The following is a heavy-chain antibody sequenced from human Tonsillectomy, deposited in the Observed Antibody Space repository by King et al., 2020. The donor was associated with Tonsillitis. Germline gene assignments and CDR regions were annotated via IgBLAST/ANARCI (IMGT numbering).Heavy chain of an antibody. CDR3: AMDYGDFREHGEAHQ. CDR1: GYSFTSYW. V-gene: IGHV5-10-1*03. CDR2: IDPSDSYT. Sequence: EVQLVESGAEVKKPGESLRISCKGSGYSFTSYWISWVRQMPGKGLEWMGRIDPSDSYTNYSPSFQGHVTISADKSIITAYLQWSSLKASDTAMYYCAMDYGDFREHGEAHQWGQGTLVTVSS. D-gene: IGHD4-17*01. J-gene: IGHJ4*02.